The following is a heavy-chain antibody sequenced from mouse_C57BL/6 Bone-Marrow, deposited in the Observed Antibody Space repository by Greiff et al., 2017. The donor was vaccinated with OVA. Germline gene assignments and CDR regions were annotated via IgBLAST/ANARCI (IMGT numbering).Heavy chain of an antibody. J-gene: IGHJ4*01. CDR2: ISYSGST. CDR1: GYSITSDY. CDR3: ARRITTRFYAMDY. V-gene: IGHV3-8*01. D-gene: IGHD2-4*01. Sequence: VQLKESGPGLAKPSQTLSLTCSVTGYSITSDYWNWIRKFPGNKLEYMGYISYSGSTYYNPSLKSRLSITRDTSKNQYYLQLNSVTTEDTATYYCARRITTRFYAMDYWGQGTSVTVSS.